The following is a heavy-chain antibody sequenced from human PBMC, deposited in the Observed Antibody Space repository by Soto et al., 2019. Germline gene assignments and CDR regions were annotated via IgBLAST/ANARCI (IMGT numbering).Heavy chain of an antibody. Sequence: XSVKGSCKASGYTFTSYYMHWVRQAPGQGLEWMGIINPSGGSTSYAQKFQGRVTMTRDTSTSTVYMELSSLRSEDTAVYYCARTGPRDLAISLVPYYYYYGMDVWGQGPTVTVSS. CDR3: ARTGPRDLAISLVPYYYYYGMDV. D-gene: IGHD2-2*02. CDR1: GYTFTSYY. V-gene: IGHV1-46*01. CDR2: INPSGGST. J-gene: IGHJ6*02.